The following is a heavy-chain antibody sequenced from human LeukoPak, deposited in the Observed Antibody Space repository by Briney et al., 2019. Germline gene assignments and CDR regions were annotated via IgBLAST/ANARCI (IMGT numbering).Heavy chain of an antibody. D-gene: IGHD3-22*01. V-gene: IGHV3-30*18. CDR3: AKVLYYYDSSGPSYYFDY. CDR2: ISYDGSNK. Sequence: GGSLRLSCAASGFTFSSYGMHGVRQAPGKGLEWVAVISYDGSNKYYADSVKGRFTISRDNSKNTLYLQMNSLRAEDTAVYYCAKVLYYYDSSGPSYYFDYWGQGTLVTVSS. J-gene: IGHJ4*02. CDR1: GFTFSSYG.